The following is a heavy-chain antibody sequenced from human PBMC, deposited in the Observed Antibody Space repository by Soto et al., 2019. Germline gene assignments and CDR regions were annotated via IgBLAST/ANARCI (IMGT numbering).Heavy chain of an antibody. J-gene: IGHJ3*01. V-gene: IGHV3-74*01. CDR3: VRGDKGGFDL. CDR2: IHSDGSTT. CDR1: GFTVSSYR. D-gene: IGHD2-21*02. Sequence: GSLRLSWAACGFTVSSYRMDWVRQAPGQGLVWVSHIHSDGSTTTYADSVQGRFTISRDNAKNTLYLQMNSLRAEDTAVYYGVRGDKGGFDLWGTGTTVT.